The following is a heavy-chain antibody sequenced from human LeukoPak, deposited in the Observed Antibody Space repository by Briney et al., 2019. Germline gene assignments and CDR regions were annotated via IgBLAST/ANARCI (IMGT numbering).Heavy chain of an antibody. V-gene: IGHV3-23*01. CDR3: ASPGAVAGHY. D-gene: IGHD6-19*01. J-gene: IGHJ4*02. Sequence: GGSLRLSCAASGYTFSGYAMSWVRQAPGKGLEWVSAISGSGGSTYYADSVKGRFTISRDNSKNTLYLQMNSLRAEDTAVYYCASPGAVAGHYWGQGTLVTVSS. CDR2: ISGSGGST. CDR1: GYTFSGYA.